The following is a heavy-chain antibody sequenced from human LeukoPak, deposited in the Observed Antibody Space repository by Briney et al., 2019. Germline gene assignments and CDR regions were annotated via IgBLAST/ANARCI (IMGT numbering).Heavy chain of an antibody. CDR2: ISWNSGTI. J-gene: IGHJ4*02. V-gene: IGHV3-9*01. CDR3: AKSDSDGYSYGYDY. Sequence: GGWVQPGRSLRLSCAASGFTFDGYGMHWVRQAPGKGLGWAPGISWNSGTIGYADSVKGRFTISRDNAKNSLYLQMNSLRAEDTALYYCAKSDSDGYSYGYDYWGQGTLVTVSS. D-gene: IGHD5-18*01. CDR1: GFTFDGYG.